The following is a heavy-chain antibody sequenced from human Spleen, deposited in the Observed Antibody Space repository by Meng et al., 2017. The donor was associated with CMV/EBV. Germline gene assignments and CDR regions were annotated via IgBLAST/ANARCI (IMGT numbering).Heavy chain of an antibody. CDR2: ISGSGRDT. CDR1: GFTVGNYA. CDR3: AKDMRESTVVGSVGMLRTGYNGMDV. Sequence: GGSLRLSCAASGFTVGNYAMTWVRQAPGKGLEWVSSISGSGRDTYYADSVKGRFTISRDSAKNSLHLQMSSLRVEDTALYYCAKDMRESTVVGSVGMLRTGYNGMDVWLQGTTVTVSS. V-gene: IGHV3-23*01. J-gene: IGHJ6*02. D-gene: IGHD2-21*01.